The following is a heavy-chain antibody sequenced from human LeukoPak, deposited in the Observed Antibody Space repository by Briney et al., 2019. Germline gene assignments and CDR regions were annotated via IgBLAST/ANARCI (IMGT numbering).Heavy chain of an antibody. Sequence: GRSLRLSCATSGFTFDDYAMHWVRQAPGKGLEWVSGISWNSGSIGYADSVKGRFTISRDNAKNSLYLQMNSLRAEDTALYYCAKAAKYFYGSGSYLDYWGQGTLVTVSS. CDR1: GFTFDDYA. J-gene: IGHJ4*02. CDR2: ISWNSGSI. V-gene: IGHV3-9*01. CDR3: AKAAKYFYGSGSYLDY. D-gene: IGHD3-10*01.